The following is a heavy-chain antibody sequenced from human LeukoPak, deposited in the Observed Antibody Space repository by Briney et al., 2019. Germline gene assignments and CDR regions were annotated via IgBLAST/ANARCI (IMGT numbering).Heavy chain of an antibody. V-gene: IGHV1-8*01. CDR1: GYTFTSYD. Sequence: ASVKVSCKASGYTFTSYDINWVRQATGQGLEWMGWMNPNNGNTGYAQKFQGRVTMTRNTAITTAYKELSSLKFEDTAVYYCARDDDNLYGLDVWGQGTTVTVSS. J-gene: IGHJ6*02. CDR2: MNPNNGNT. CDR3: ARDDDNLYGLDV. D-gene: IGHD1-20*01.